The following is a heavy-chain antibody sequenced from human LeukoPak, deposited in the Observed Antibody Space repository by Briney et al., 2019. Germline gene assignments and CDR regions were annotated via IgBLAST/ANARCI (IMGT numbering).Heavy chain of an antibody. CDR2: IYYSGST. Sequence: SETLSLTCTVSGASISSYYWSWIRQPPGKGLEWMGYIYYSGSTKYNPSLRSRVTISVDTSKNQFSLKVSSVTAEDTAVYYCASGPYPAAGTDHQFDYWGQGTLVTVSS. J-gene: IGHJ4*02. CDR1: GASISSYY. CDR3: ASGPYPAAGTDHQFDY. D-gene: IGHD6-13*01. V-gene: IGHV4-59*01.